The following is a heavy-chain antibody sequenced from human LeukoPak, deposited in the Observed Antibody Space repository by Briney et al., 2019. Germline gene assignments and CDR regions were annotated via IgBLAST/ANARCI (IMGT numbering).Heavy chain of an antibody. CDR2: IYPGDSDT. Sequence: GESLKISCKGSGYSFTSYWIGWVRQMPGKGLEWMGIIYPGDSDTRYSPSFQGQVTISADKSISTAYLQWSSLKASDTAMYYCARDYCSGGSCYSVGAYWGQGTLVTVSS. CDR3: ARDYCSGGSCYSVGAY. D-gene: IGHD2-15*01. CDR1: GYSFTSYW. V-gene: IGHV5-51*01. J-gene: IGHJ4*02.